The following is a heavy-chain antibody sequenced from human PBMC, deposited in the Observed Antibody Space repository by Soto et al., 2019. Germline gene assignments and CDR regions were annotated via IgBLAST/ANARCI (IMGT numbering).Heavy chain of an antibody. V-gene: IGHV3-15*01. CDR1: VFSFIKAW. CDR2: IKNKTYGWTT. D-gene: IGHD3-3*01. J-gene: IGHJ4*02. CDR3: ITDPYYDFWSGYHFDY. Sequence: GGPLRVSCAASVFSFIKAWMSWVRLTPGKCLEWVGRIKNKTYGWTTDYPAPVRGRFTISRDDSRSALYPQMNSLKTEDTAVYYCITDPYYDFWSGYHFDYWGQGTLVTVSS.